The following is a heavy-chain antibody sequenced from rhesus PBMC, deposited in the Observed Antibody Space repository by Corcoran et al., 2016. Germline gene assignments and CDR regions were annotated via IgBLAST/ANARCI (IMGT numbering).Heavy chain of an antibody. D-gene: IGHD4-29*01. CDR2: ICGMGSCT. CDR3: ARDLRTYGLAS. Sequence: QVQLQESGPGLVKPLETLSLTCAVSGGSISSNYWSWIRQPPEKGLEWIGYICGMGSCTNYNPSLKGRFALSVDTSKNQFSLKLSSVTAADTAVYYCARDLRTYGLASWGQGVVVTVSS. J-gene: IGHJ6*01. V-gene: IGHV4S11*01. CDR1: GGSISSNY.